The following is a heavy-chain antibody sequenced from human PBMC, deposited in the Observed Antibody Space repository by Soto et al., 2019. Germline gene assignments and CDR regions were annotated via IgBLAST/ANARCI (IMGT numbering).Heavy chain of an antibody. CDR2: IIPIFGTA. J-gene: IGHJ4*02. CDR3: ANSGTNYGSGSFYYFDY. V-gene: IGHV1-69*13. CDR1: GVTFSRYA. Sequence: GASVKVSCKACGVTFSRYAISWVRQAPGQGLEWMGGIIPIFGTANYAQKFQGRVTITADESTSTAYMELSSLRSEDTAVYYCANSGTNYGSGSFYYFDYWGQGTLVTVSS. D-gene: IGHD3-10*01.